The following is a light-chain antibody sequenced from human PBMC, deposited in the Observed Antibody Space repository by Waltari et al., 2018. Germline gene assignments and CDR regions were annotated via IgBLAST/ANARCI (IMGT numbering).Light chain of an antibody. J-gene: IGLJ2*01. CDR3: QAWDSSTVV. CDR1: KLGDKY. V-gene: IGLV3-1*01. Sequence: SYELTQPPSVSVSPGQTASITCSGDKLGDKYACWYQQKPGQSPGLVIYQDSKRPSGTPERFSGSNSGNTATLTISGTQAMDEADYYCQAWDSSTVVFGGGTKLTVL. CDR2: QDS.